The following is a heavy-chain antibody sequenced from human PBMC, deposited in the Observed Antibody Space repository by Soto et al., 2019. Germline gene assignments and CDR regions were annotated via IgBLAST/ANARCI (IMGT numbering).Heavy chain of an antibody. V-gene: IGHV4-30-2*01. CDR1: GGSISSGGYS. D-gene: IGHD1-26*01. CDR3: TRGLFSGSSHSGSWYYFDS. Sequence: SETLSLTCAVSGGSISSGGYSWSWIRQPPGKGLEWIGYIYHSGSTYYNPSLKSRVTISVDRSKNQFSLKLSSVTAADTAVYYCTRGLFSGSSHSGSWYYFDSWGQGTMVPVSS. J-gene: IGHJ4*02. CDR2: IYHSGST.